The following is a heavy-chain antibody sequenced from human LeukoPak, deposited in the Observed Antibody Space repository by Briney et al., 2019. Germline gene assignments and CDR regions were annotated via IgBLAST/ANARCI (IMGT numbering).Heavy chain of an antibody. J-gene: IGHJ4*02. Sequence: GGSLGLSCAASGFTFSSYSMNWVRQAPGKGLEWVSSISSSSSYIYYADSVKGRFTISRDNSKSTLFLQMNSLRAEDTAVYYCAKGLRTLDQWGQGTLVTVSS. CDR2: ISSSSSYI. V-gene: IGHV3-21*04. CDR3: AKGLRTLDQ. CDR1: GFTFSSYS.